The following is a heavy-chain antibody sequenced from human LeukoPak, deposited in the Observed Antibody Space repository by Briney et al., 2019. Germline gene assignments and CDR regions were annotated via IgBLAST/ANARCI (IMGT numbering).Heavy chain of an antibody. D-gene: IGHD1-26*01. CDR1: GFTFSCYS. CDR3: ARGWWELYFRAYFDY. Sequence: GGSLRLSCAASGFTFSCYSMNWVRQAPWKGLEWVSSISRSSSYIYYADSVKGRFTIPRDHAKNSLYLQMNSQRAEDTAVYYFARGWWELYFRAYFDYWGQGTLVTVSS. J-gene: IGHJ4*02. CDR2: ISRSSSYI. V-gene: IGHV3-21*01.